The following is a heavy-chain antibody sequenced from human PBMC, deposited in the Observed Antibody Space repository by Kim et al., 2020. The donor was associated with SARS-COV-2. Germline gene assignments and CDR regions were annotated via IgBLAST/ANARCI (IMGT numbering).Heavy chain of an antibody. J-gene: IGHJ4*02. CDR3: ASRIYTSFDS. Sequence: EGSLRLSCAASGFTFSNYWMHWVRQAPGKGLVWVSHINSDGSRTTYADSVKGRFTVSRDNAKNTLYLQMNSLRAEDTAMYYCASRIYTSFDSWGQGTLVTVSS. V-gene: IGHV3-74*01. CDR2: INSDGSRT. CDR1: GFTFSNYW.